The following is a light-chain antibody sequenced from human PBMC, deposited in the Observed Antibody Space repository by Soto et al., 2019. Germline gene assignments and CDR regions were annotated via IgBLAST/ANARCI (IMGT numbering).Light chain of an antibody. V-gene: IGKV4-1*01. J-gene: IGKJ4*01. CDR2: WAS. Sequence: DIVMTQSPDSLAVSLGERATINCKSSQRVFHSPHNKDFLGWYQQKPVQPPKLLIYWASTRESGVPDRFSGSGSGTDFTLTITSLQAEDVAVYYCQQYYSTPVTFGAGTKVEIK. CDR1: QRVFHSPHNKDF. CDR3: QQYYSTPVT.